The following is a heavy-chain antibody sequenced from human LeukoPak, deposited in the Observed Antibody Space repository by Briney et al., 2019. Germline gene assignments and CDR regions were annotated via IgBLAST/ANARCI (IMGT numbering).Heavy chain of an antibody. V-gene: IGHV3-53*01. CDR1: GFTVSSNY. D-gene: IGHD1-26*01. Sequence: QSGGSLRLSCAASGFTVSSNYMSWVRQAPGKGLEWVSVIYNGGSTYYADSVKGRFTISRDNSKNTLYLKMNSLRAEDTAVYYCASSRGIVGATGGAFDIWGQGTMVTVSS. CDR3: ASSRGIVGATGGAFDI. CDR2: IYNGGST. J-gene: IGHJ3*02.